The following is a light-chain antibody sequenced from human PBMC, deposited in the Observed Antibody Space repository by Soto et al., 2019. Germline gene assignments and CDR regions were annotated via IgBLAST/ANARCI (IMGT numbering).Light chain of an antibody. CDR3: QQYYSYPPDT. J-gene: IGKJ2*01. CDR1: QGISSY. CDR2: VAS. V-gene: IGKV1-8*01. Sequence: AIRMTQSPSSLSASTGDRVTITCRASQGISSYLAWYQQKPGKAPKLLIYVASTLQSGVPSRFSGSGSGTDFTLTISCLQSEDFATYYCQQYYSYPPDTFGQGTKLEIK.